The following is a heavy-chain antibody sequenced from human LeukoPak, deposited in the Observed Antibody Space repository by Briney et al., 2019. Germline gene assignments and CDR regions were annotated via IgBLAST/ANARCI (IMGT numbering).Heavy chain of an antibody. CDR3: ARGQQLVFMAKVQLERSSYFDY. V-gene: IGHV1-8*01. Sequence: ASVKVSCKASGYTFTSYEINWVRQATGQGLEWMGWMNPNSGNTGYAQKFQGRVTMTRNTPIRTAYIELSSLRSEDTAVYYCARGQQLVFMAKVQLERSSYFDYWGQGTLVTVSS. CDR2: MNPNSGNT. D-gene: IGHD1-1*01. CDR1: GYTFTSYE. J-gene: IGHJ4*02.